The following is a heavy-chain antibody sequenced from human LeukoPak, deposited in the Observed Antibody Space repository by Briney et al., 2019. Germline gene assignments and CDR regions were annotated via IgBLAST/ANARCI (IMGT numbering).Heavy chain of an antibody. CDR1: GFSVTTYG. D-gene: IGHD2-2*01. CDR2: MYPGVSDT. V-gene: IGHV5-51*01. Sequence: GESRKISCKGFGFSVTTYGIGWVRQRSGKGLEWMGFMYPGVSDTRYSPSFQGQVTISADKSISTAYLQWSSLKASDTAIYYCARASPSWHYAFDLWGQGTVVTVSS. CDR3: ARASPSWHYAFDL. J-gene: IGHJ3*01.